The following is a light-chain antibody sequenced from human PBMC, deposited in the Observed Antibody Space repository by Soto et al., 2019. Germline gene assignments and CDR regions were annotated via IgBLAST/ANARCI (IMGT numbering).Light chain of an antibody. J-gene: IGKJ1*01. CDR1: QSVSGN. Sequence: EIVMAQSPATLSVSPGERATLSCRASQSVSGNLAWYQQKPGQAPRLLIYGASTRATGIPARFGGSGSGTEFTLTISSLQSEDFAVYYCQQYNNWPPAFGQGTKVEIK. CDR2: GAS. V-gene: IGKV3-15*01. CDR3: QQYNNWPPA.